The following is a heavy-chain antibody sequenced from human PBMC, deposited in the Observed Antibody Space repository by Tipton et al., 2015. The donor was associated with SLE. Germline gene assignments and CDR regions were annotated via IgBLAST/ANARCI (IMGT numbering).Heavy chain of an antibody. CDR2: IFYTGST. CDR3: AREDRYSDWLMPDL. V-gene: IGHV4-39*07. CDR1: DGSIRSTNYY. D-gene: IGHD3-9*01. J-gene: IGHJ4*02. Sequence: TLSLTCTVSDGSIRSTNYYWGWIRQPPGKGLEWIGSIFYTGSTYYNPSLKSRVSFSIDTSKHQFSLKLNSVTAADTAVYYCAREDRYSDWLMPDLWGQGTLVTVSS.